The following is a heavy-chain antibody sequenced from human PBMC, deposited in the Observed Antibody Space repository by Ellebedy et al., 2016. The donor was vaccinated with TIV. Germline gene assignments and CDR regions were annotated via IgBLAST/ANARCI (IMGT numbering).Heavy chain of an antibody. J-gene: IGHJ5*02. D-gene: IGHD4-17*01. V-gene: IGHV3-20*04. Sequence: GESLKISCAASGFTFDDYAMHWVRQAPGKGLEWVSVLYKDGKSNYTDSVNGRFTVSRDNSKNTLYLQMDSLRAEDTAVYYCARDPGGGGDYGDNWFDPWGRGTVVTVSS. CDR1: GFTFDDYA. CDR2: LYKDGKS. CDR3: ARDPGGGGDYGDNWFDP.